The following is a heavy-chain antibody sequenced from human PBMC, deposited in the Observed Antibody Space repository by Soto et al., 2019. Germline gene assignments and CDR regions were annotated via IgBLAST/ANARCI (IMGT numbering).Heavy chain of an antibody. CDR3: AKVLTRSSWYVMGY. CDR2: ISGSGGGT. D-gene: IGHD6-13*01. Sequence: EVQLLESGGGLVQPGKSLSLSCAASGFTFSSYAMSWVRQAPGKGLEWVSTISGSGGGTYYADSVKGRFTISRDNSKNTLYLQRNSLRAEDTAIYYCAKVLTRSSWYVMGYWGQGTLVTVSS. J-gene: IGHJ4*02. V-gene: IGHV3-23*01. CDR1: GFTFSSYA.